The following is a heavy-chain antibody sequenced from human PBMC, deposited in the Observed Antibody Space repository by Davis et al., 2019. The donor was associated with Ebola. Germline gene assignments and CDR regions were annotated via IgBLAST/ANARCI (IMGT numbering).Heavy chain of an antibody. CDR1: GFTFSSYW. V-gene: IGHV3-7*01. CDR3: ARARWFRESHFDY. J-gene: IGHJ4*02. D-gene: IGHD3-10*01. CDR2: IKQDGSEK. Sequence: GESLKISCAASGFTFSSYWMSWVRQAPGKGLEWVANIKQDGSEKYYVDSVKGRFTISRDNAKNSLYLQMNSLRAEDTAVYYCARARWFRESHFDYWGQGILVTVSS.